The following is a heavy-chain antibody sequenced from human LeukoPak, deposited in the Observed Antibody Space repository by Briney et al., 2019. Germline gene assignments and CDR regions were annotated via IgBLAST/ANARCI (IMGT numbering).Heavy chain of an antibody. V-gene: IGHV4-34*01. J-gene: IGHJ6*02. D-gene: IGHD3-3*02. Sequence: SETLSLTCAVYGGSFSGYYWSWIRQPPGKGLEWIGEINHSGSTSYNPSLKSRVTISVDTSKNQFSLKLSSVTAADTAVYYCARVAPDPYYYYYGMDVWGQGTTVTVSS. CDR2: INHSGST. CDR1: GGSFSGYY. CDR3: ARVAPDPYYYYYGMDV.